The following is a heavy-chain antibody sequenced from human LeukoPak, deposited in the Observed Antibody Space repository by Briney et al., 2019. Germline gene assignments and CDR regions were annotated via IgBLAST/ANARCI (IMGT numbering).Heavy chain of an antibody. Sequence: PGGSLRLSCAASGFTFSSYEMNWVRQAPGKGLEWVSYISKSGSTIYYADSVKGRFTISRDNSKNTLYLQMNSLRAEDTAVYYCARSLIVGANYFDYWGQGTLVTVSS. CDR2: ISKSGSTI. D-gene: IGHD1-26*01. CDR1: GFTFSSYE. V-gene: IGHV3-48*03. J-gene: IGHJ4*02. CDR3: ARSLIVGANYFDY.